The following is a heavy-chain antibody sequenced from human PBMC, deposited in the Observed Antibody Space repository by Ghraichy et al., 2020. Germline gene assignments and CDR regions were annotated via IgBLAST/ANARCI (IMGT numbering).Heavy chain of an antibody. CDR3: ARAVYYSDGSFYQRYFYL. V-gene: IGHV3-13*01. CDR2: IDTSGDA. Sequence: LSLTCTASGCTFSRYDLHWVRQGAGKGLEWVAGIDTSGDANCPRSVKGRFTISTENAKNSFYLKMNSLTAGDTAVYFCARAVYYSDGSFYQRYFYLWRRGTLATFSS. CDR1: GCTFSRYD. J-gene: IGHJ2*01. D-gene: IGHD3-22*01.